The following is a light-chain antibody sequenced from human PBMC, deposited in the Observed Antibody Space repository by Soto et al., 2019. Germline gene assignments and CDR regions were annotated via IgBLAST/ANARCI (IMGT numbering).Light chain of an antibody. CDR1: QSLLHRNGYNY. Sequence: DIVMTQSPLSLPVTPVEPASISCRSSQSLLHRNGYNYLDWYLQKPWQSPQLLIYLGSSRASGVPDRFSGSESGTDFTLRISRVEAEDVGIYYCMQVLQTPFTFGGGTKVDI. V-gene: IGKV2-28*01. CDR2: LGS. J-gene: IGKJ4*01. CDR3: MQVLQTPFT.